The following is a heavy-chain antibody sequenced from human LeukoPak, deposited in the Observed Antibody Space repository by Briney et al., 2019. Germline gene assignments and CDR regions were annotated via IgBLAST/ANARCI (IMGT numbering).Heavy chain of an antibody. D-gene: IGHD3-10*01. CDR2: IYYSGST. Sequence: SETLSLTCAVSGGSISSGGYSWTWIRQPPGKGLEWIGYIYYSGSTNYNPSLKSRVTISVDTSKNQFSLKLSSVTAADTAVYYCARHGASGFDYWGQGTLVTVSS. V-gene: IGHV4-61*08. CDR1: GGSISSGGYS. J-gene: IGHJ4*02. CDR3: ARHGASGFDY.